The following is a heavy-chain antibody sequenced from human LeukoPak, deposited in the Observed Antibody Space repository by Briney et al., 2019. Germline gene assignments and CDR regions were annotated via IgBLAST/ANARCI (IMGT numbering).Heavy chain of an antibody. Sequence: SVKVSCKASGGTFSSYAISWVRQAPGQGLEWMGRIIPIFGTANYAQKFQGRVTITTDQSTSTAYMELSSLSSEDTAVYYCAILGYCSSTSCTPVDYYDSSGYYYPFDYWGQGTLVTVSS. CDR1: GGTFSSYA. CDR3: AILGYCSSTSCTPVDYYDSSGYYYPFDY. V-gene: IGHV1-69*05. D-gene: IGHD3-22*01. J-gene: IGHJ4*02. CDR2: IIPIFGTA.